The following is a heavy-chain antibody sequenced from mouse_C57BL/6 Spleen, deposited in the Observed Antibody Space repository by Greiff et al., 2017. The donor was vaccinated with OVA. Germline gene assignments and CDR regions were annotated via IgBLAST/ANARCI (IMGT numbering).Heavy chain of an antibody. Sequence: EVQLQQSGPELVKPGASVKISCKASGYTFTDYYMNWVKQSHGKSLEWIGDINPNNGGTSYNQKFKGKATLTVDKSYSTAYMALRSLTSEDSAVYYCARGDWYIDVWGTGTTVTVSS. J-gene: IGHJ1*03. V-gene: IGHV1-26*01. CDR3: ARGDWYIDV. CDR2: INPNNGGT. CDR1: GYTFTDYY.